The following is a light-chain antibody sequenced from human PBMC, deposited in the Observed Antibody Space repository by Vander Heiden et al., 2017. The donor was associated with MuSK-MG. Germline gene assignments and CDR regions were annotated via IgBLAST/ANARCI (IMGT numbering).Light chain of an antibody. V-gene: IGKV4-1*01. J-gene: IGKJ1*01. Sequence: IVMTQSPDSLPVSLGEGATLACQYSQSLLYSSINTNHSVCYQQKTGQPPKLLITWASTREAGVPDRFSGSGSETDFTLTINSMQAEDVGVDYCQQYYTSLWTFGHGTRVEIK. CDR2: WAS. CDR1: QSLLYSSINTNH. CDR3: QQYYTSLWT.